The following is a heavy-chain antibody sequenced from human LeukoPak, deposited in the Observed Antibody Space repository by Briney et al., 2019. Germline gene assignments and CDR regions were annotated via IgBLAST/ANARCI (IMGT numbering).Heavy chain of an antibody. CDR1: GFTFNNYG. J-gene: IGHJ4*02. CDR2: IRYNGNNQ. Sequence: PGGSLRLSCAASGFTFNNYGMHWVRQAPGKGLEWVAFIRYNGNNQYYADSVKGRFTISRDNSKNTLYLQMNSLRAEDTAVYYCAKIQIGYCSGGSCPDYWGQGTLVTVSS. V-gene: IGHV3-30*02. CDR3: AKIQIGYCSGGSCPDY. D-gene: IGHD2-15*01.